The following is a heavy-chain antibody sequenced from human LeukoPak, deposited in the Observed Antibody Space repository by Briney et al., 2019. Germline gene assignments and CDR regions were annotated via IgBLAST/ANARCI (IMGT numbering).Heavy chain of an antibody. V-gene: IGHV1-2*02. D-gene: IGHD3-16*01. CDR2: ISPNSGGT. CDR3: ARGHYALGNDY. J-gene: IGHJ4*02. Sequence: GASVTVSYKPSGYTFIDYYIHWVRQALGQGLEWMGWISPNSGGTNYAQKFQGRITVTWDTSINTAYLELTSLKSDDTAVYYCARGHYALGNDYWGQGTLVTVSS. CDR1: GYTFIDYY.